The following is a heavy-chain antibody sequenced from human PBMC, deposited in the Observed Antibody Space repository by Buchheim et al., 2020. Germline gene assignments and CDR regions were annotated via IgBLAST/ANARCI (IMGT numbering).Heavy chain of an antibody. CDR2: IDWDDYK. CDR3: ARENDYNALDS. Sequence: QVSLMESGPAHVRTTETLTLTCTVSGLSLRNFGVSVSWIRRPPGKPLQWLARIDWDDYKYYNSSLQARLTFSNRPSKKQVVLTLTNVDPADTATYYCARENDYNALDSWGQGTL. V-gene: IGHV2-70*15. CDR1: GLSLRNFGVS. D-gene: IGHD5-24*01. J-gene: IGHJ4*02.